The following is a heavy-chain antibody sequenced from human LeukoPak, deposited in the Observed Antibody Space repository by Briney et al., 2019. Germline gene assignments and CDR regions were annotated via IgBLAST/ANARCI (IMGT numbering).Heavy chain of an antibody. CDR1: GGSISSGSYY. D-gene: IGHD2-2*03. V-gene: IGHV4-61*02. J-gene: IGHJ3*02. CDR3: ARVDIVVVPAATPDAFDI. CDR2: IYTSGST. Sequence: PSETLSLTCTVSGGSISSGSYYWSWIRQPAGKGLEWIGRIYTSGSTNYNPSLKSRVTISVDTSKNQFSLKLSSVTSADTAVYYCARVDIVVVPAATPDAFDIWGQGTMVTVSS.